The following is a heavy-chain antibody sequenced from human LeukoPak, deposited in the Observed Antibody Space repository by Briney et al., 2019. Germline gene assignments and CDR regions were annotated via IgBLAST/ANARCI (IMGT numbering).Heavy chain of an antibody. CDR2: ISAYNGNT. Sequence: ASVKVSCKASGYTFTSYGISWVRQAPGQGLEWMGWISAYNGNTNNAQKLQGRVTMTTDTSTSTAYMELRSLRSDDTAVYYCAAPSRYRGGFDYWGQGTLVTVSS. V-gene: IGHV1-18*01. CDR1: GYTFTSYG. D-gene: IGHD1-26*01. J-gene: IGHJ4*02. CDR3: AAPSRYRGGFDY.